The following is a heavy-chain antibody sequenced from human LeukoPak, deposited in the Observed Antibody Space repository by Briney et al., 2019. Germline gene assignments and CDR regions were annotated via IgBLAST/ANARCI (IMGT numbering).Heavy chain of an antibody. CDR1: GFTFSSYW. CDR2: IKQDGSEK. CDR3: ARAGRGVIIYYYYYGMDV. Sequence: GGSLRLSCAASGFTFSSYWMSWVRQAPGKGLEWVANIKQDGSEKYYVDSVKGRLTISRDNAKNSLYLQMNSLRAEDTAVYYCARAGRGVIIYYYYYGMDVWGKGTTVTVSS. V-gene: IGHV3-7*03. J-gene: IGHJ6*04. D-gene: IGHD3-10*01.